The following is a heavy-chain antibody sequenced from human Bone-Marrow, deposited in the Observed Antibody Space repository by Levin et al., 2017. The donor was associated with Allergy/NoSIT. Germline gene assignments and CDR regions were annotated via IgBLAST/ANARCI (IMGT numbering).Heavy chain of an antibody. J-gene: IGHJ5*02. CDR3: ARGLVLWFGELSILGWFDP. V-gene: IGHV4-34*01. Sequence: GSLRLSCAVYGGSFSGYYWSWIRQPPGKGLEWIGEINHSGSTNYNPSLKSRVTISVDTSKNQFSLKLSSVTAADTAVYYCARGLVLWFGELSILGWFDPWGQGTLVTVSS. CDR1: GGSFSGYY. D-gene: IGHD3-10*01. CDR2: INHSGST.